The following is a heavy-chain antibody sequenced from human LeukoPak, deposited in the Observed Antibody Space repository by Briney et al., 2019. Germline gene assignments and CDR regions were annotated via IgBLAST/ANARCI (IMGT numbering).Heavy chain of an antibody. J-gene: IGHJ4*02. D-gene: IGHD2-15*01. V-gene: IGHV4-59*01. CDR3: ARLCSGGSCYSRDY. Sequence: SETLSLTCTVSGGSISSYYWSWIRQPPGKGLEWIGYIYYSGSTNYNPSLKSRVTISVDTSKNQFPLKLSSVTAADTAVYYCARLCSGGSCYSRDYWGQGTLVTVSS. CDR1: GGSISSYY. CDR2: IYYSGST.